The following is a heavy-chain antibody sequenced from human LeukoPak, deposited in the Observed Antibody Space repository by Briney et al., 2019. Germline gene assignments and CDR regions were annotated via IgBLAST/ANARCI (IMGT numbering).Heavy chain of an antibody. Sequence: PSETLSLTCTVSGGSISSYYWSWIRQPPGEGLEWIGYIYYSGSTNYNPSLKSRVTISVDTSKNQFSLKLSSVTAADTAVYYCARARGGWYGPWDYWGQGTLVTVSS. CDR3: ARARGGWYGPWDY. D-gene: IGHD6-19*01. CDR1: GGSISSYY. CDR2: IYYSGST. V-gene: IGHV4-59*01. J-gene: IGHJ4*02.